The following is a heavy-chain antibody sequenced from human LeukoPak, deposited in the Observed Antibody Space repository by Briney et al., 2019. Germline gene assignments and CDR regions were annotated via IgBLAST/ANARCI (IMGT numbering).Heavy chain of an antibody. Sequence: PGGSLRLSLEASGFTFSSYAMSWVRQAPGKGLEWVSAIRGSGGSTYYADSVKGRFTISRDNSKNTLYLQMNSLRAGDTAVYYCAKGGHLSGSHYYYYYGMDVWGQGTTVTVSS. CDR3: AKGGHLSGSHYYYYYGMDV. CDR1: GFTFSSYA. D-gene: IGHD2/OR15-2a*01. V-gene: IGHV3-23*01. J-gene: IGHJ6*02. CDR2: IRGSGGST.